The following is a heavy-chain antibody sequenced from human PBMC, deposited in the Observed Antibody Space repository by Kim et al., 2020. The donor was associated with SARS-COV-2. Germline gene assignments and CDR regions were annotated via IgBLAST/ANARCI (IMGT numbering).Heavy chain of an antibody. Sequence: SETLSLTCTVSGGSISSYYWSWIRQPPGKGLEWIGYIYYSGSTNYNPSLKSRVTISVDTSKNQFSLKLSSVTAADTAVYYCARETYYYDSSGYYWGYWYFDLWGRGTLVTVSS. D-gene: IGHD3-22*01. CDR2: IYYSGST. V-gene: IGHV4-59*01. CDR1: GGSISSYY. CDR3: ARETYYYDSSGYYWGYWYFDL. J-gene: IGHJ2*01.